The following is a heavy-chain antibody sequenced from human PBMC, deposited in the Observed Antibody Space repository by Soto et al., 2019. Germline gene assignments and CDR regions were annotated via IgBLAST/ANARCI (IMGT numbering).Heavy chain of an antibody. CDR3: AHGSCTSADCYPNPYLDY. CDR1: GFSLSTSAEG. D-gene: IGHD2-2*01. J-gene: IGHJ4*02. CDR2: IYWDGDE. Sequence: QITLKESGPTLVKPTQTLTLTCTFSGFSLSTSAEGVGWIRQPPGKALEGLALIYWDGDERYSPSLKSRLTITKDTSKNQVVLTMTNMDPADTATYSCAHGSCTSADCYPNPYLDYWGQGILVTVSS. V-gene: IGHV2-5*02.